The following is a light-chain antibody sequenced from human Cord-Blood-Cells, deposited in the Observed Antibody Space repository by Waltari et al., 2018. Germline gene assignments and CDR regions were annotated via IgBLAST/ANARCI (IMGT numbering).Light chain of an antibody. CDR3: AAWDDSLSGRV. J-gene: IGLJ3*02. CDR1: SSHIGSNY. Sequence: QSVLTQPPSAPGTPGQRVTISCSGSSSHIGSNYVYCYQQLPGTAPKPLIYRNNQRPSGVPDRFSGSKSGTSASLAISGLRSEDEADYYCAAWDDSLSGRVFGGGTKLTVL. V-gene: IGLV1-47*01. CDR2: RNN.